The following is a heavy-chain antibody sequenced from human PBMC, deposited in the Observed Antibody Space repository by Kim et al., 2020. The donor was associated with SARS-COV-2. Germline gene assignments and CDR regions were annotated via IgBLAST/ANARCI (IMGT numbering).Heavy chain of an antibody. CDR3: AREFFRPPNKYYDFWSGYSGWPSFDP. CDR1: GFTFSSYG. D-gene: IGHD3-3*01. Sequence: GGSLRLSCAASGFTFSSYGMHWVRQAPGKGLEWVAVIWYDGSNKYYADSVKGRFTISRDNSKNTLYLQMNSLRAEDTAVYYCAREFFRPPNKYYDFWSGYSGWPSFDPWGQGTLVTVSS. J-gene: IGHJ5*02. CDR2: IWYDGSNK. V-gene: IGHV3-33*01.